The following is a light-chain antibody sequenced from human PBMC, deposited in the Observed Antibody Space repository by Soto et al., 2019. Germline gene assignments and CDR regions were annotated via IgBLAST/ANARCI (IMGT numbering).Light chain of an antibody. CDR2: GAS. Sequence: EIVLTQSPGSLSLSPGERATLSCRASQSVSSSFFAWYQQKPGQAPRLLIYGASSRATDIPDRFSGSGSGTDFTLTISRLEPDDFAVYYCQQYASSVTFGQGTKVEIK. J-gene: IGKJ1*01. CDR3: QQYASSVT. CDR1: QSVSSSF. V-gene: IGKV3-20*01.